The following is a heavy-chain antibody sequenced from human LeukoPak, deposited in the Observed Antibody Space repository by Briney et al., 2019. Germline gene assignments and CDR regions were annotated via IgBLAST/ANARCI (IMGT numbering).Heavy chain of an antibody. J-gene: IGHJ6*03. CDR2: INTNTGNP. D-gene: IGHD6-13*01. V-gene: IGHV7-4-1*02. CDR3: ARDIAAAALYYYYMDV. CDR1: GYTFTSYA. Sequence: ASVKVSCKASGYTFTSYAMDWVRQAPGQGLEWMGWINTNTGNPTYAQGFTGRFVFSLDTSVSTAYLQISSLKAEDTAVYYCARDIAAAALYYYYMDVWGKGTTVTVSS.